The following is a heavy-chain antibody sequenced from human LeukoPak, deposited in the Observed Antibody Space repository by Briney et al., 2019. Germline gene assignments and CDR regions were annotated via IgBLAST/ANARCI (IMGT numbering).Heavy chain of an antibody. J-gene: IGHJ3*02. V-gene: IGHV4-39*01. D-gene: IGHD4-17*01. CDR1: GVSISRSFYY. CDR3: ARRPNLPADFGDYWRFDI. CDR2: IYYTGST. Sequence: PSETLSLTCSISGVSISRSFYYWGWIRQPPGKRLEWIGNIYYTGSTYYNPSLKSRVSMSVDTSNNQFSLNLISVTAADTAVYFCARRPNLPADFGDYWRFDIWGQGREVTVSS.